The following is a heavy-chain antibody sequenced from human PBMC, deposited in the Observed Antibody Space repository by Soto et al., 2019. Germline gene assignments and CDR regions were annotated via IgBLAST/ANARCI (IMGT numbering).Heavy chain of an antibody. J-gene: IGHJ4*02. CDR2: ISAYNGNT. CDR3: ARSITLAGYSSSWYDY. CDR1: GYTFTSYG. D-gene: IGHD6-13*01. Sequence: ASVKVSCKASGYTFTSYGISWLRQSPGQGLEWMGWISAYNGNTNYAQKLQGRVTMTTDTSTSTAYMELRSLRSDDTAVYYCARSITLAGYSSSWYDYWGQGTLVTVSS. V-gene: IGHV1-18*01.